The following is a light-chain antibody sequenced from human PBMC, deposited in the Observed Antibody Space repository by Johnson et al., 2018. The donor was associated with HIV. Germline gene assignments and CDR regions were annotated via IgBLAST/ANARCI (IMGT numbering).Light chain of an antibody. CDR3: GTWDSSLSAGGV. J-gene: IGLJ1*01. V-gene: IGLV1-51*01. Sequence: QSVLTQPPSVSAAPGQKVTISCSGSSSNIGNNDVSWYQQLPGTAPKLLIYDNNKRPSGISDRFSGSKSGTSATLDITGLQTGDEADYYCGTWDSSLSAGGVFGTGTKVTVL. CDR2: DNN. CDR1: SSNIGNND.